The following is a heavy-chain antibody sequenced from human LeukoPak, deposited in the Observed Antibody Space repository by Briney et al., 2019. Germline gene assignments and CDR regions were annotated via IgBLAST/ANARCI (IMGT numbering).Heavy chain of an antibody. CDR3: VRDWDHFDFDS. Sequence: PGRSLRLSCAASGFTFRDYWMHWIRQAPGKGLVWVLRIKGDGSHTIYADSVKGRFTISRDNAKNTLYLQMKSLRVEDTALYYCVRDWDHFDFDSWGQGTLVTVSS. V-gene: IGHV3-74*01. D-gene: IGHD1-26*01. CDR1: GFTFRDYW. CDR2: IKGDGSHT. J-gene: IGHJ5*01.